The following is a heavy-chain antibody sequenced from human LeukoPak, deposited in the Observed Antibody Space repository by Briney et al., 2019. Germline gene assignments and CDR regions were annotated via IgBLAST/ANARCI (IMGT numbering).Heavy chain of an antibody. CDR3: GRHRSGSGTYFIDY. CDR1: GFTFSSYS. J-gene: IGHJ4*02. D-gene: IGHD3-10*01. Sequence: GGSLRLSCVVSGFTFSSYSMIWVRQAPGKGLRWVANMKKDGSETKYVDFVKGRFTISRDNAKNSLYLQMSSLRAEDTAVYYCGRHRSGSGTYFIDYWGQGTLVRVSS. CDR2: MKKDGSET. V-gene: IGHV3-7*01.